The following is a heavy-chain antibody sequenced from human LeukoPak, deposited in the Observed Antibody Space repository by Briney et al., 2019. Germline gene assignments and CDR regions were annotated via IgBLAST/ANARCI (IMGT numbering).Heavy chain of an antibody. CDR2: IKQDGSDR. D-gene: IGHD2-21*01. CDR3: ARDGPGIPRYGTDV. V-gene: IGHV3-7*01. Sequence: GGSLRLSCAASGFTFSTYWMSWVRQAPGKGLEWVANIKQDGSDRYYVDSMKGRFTISRDNAKNSLYLQMNSVRDEDTAVYYCARDGPGIPRYGTDVWGQGTTVTVSS. J-gene: IGHJ6*02. CDR1: GFTFSTYW.